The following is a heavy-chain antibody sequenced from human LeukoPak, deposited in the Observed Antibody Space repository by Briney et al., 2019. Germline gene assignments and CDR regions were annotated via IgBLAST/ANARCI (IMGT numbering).Heavy chain of an antibody. V-gene: IGHV3-74*01. CDR3: AKVGGWFGDESNDY. J-gene: IGHJ4*02. Sequence: GGSLRLSCVASGFTFSDYWMHWVRQAPGKGLEWVSRIYSDESSTYYADSVKGRFTISRDNSKSTLYLQMNSLRAEDTAVYYCAKVGGWFGDESNDYWGQGTLVTVSS. CDR1: GFTFSDYW. CDR2: IYSDESST. D-gene: IGHD3-10*01.